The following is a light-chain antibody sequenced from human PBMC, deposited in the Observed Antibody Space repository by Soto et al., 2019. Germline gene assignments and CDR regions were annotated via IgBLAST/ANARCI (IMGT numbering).Light chain of an antibody. V-gene: IGKV3D-20*02. CDR1: QSVSSSY. CDR3: QQRSSWIT. Sequence: VFTQSPGTLSVSPGERATLSCRASQSVSSSYLAWYQQKPGQAPRLLIYGASSRATGIPDRFSGSGSGTDFTLTISSLEPEDFAVYYCQQRSSWITFGQGTRLEIK. J-gene: IGKJ5*01. CDR2: GAS.